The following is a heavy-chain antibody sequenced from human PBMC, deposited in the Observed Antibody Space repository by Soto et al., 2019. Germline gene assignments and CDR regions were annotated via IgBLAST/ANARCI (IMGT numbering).Heavy chain of an antibody. D-gene: IGHD6-19*01. CDR2: INAGNVNT. CDR1: GYTFTSYA. Sequence: GASVKVSCKASGYTFTSYAMHWVRQAPGQRLEWKGWINAGNVNTKYSQKFQGRVTITRDTSASTAYMELSSLRSEDTAVYYCARGVIAVAGFGDYWGQGTLVTVSS. CDR3: ARGVIAVAGFGDY. V-gene: IGHV1-3*01. J-gene: IGHJ4*02.